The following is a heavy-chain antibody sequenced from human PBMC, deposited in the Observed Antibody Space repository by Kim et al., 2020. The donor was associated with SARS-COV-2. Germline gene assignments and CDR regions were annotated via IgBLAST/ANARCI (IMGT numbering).Heavy chain of an antibody. V-gene: IGHV3-30*01. CDR3: ARAVAGTYYYGMDV. J-gene: IGHJ6*02. D-gene: IGHD6-19*01. Sequence: YSGSVDGRVTISRENSKNTLHLQMNLLRAADTPVYYCARAVAGTYYYGMDVWGQGTTVTVSS.